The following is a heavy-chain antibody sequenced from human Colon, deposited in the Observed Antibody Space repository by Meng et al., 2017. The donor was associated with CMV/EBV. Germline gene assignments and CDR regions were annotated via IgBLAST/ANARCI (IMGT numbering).Heavy chain of an antibody. CDR2: MMGGDSYK. Sequence: GGSLRLSCEGSGFKFSDYRMNWVRQAPGKGLEWVSPMMGGDSYKYYAESVKGRFTISRDNAKNSVYLQMDSLREDDTAVYYCARARGQLCFDLWGQGTLVTVSS. V-gene: IGHV3-21*01. J-gene: IGHJ4*02. CDR3: ARARGQLCFDL. D-gene: IGHD3-10*01. CDR1: GFKFSDYR.